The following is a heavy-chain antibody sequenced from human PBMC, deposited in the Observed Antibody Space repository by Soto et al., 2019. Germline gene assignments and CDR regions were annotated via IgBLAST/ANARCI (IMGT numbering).Heavy chain of an antibody. V-gene: IGHV3-23*01. J-gene: IGHJ5*02. D-gene: IGHD6-19*01. CDR3: AKVPGYSSGDGDWFDP. CDR1: GFTFSSYA. Sequence: EVQLLESGGGLVQPGGSLRLSCAASGFTFSSYAMSWVRQAPGKGLEWVSAISGSGGSTYYADSVKGRFTISRDNSKNTLYLQMNSLRAEDTAVYYCAKVPGYSSGDGDWFDPWGQGTLVTVSS. CDR2: ISGSGGST.